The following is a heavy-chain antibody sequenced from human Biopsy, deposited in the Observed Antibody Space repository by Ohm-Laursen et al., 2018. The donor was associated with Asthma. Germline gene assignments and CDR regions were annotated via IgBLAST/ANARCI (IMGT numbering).Heavy chain of an antibody. CDR3: VKDIRLQLWGFDS. CDR2: VSWNSGSI. V-gene: IGHV3-9*01. J-gene: IGHJ4*02. CDR1: GFTFDDYA. D-gene: IGHD6-13*01. Sequence: RSLRLSCTAVGFTFDDYAMHWVRQAPGKGLEWVSGVSWNSGSIDYADSVKGRFTISRDNAKNSLYLQMNSLRGADTALYYCVKDIRLQLWGFDSWGQGTLVTVSS.